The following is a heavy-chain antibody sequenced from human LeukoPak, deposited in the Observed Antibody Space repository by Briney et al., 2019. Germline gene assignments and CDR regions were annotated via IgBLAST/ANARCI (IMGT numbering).Heavy chain of an antibody. CDR1: GDSISASY. D-gene: IGHD3-10*01. Sequence: PSETLSLTCSVSGDSISASYWSWIRQPAGKGLEWIGRIYNSGSTNYNPSLKSRVTMSVDTSKNQFSLKLSSVTAADTAVYYCARVLSGRTDYYHYYGMDVWGQGTTVTVSS. CDR2: IYNSGST. J-gene: IGHJ6*02. V-gene: IGHV4-4*07. CDR3: ARVLSGRTDYYHYYGMDV.